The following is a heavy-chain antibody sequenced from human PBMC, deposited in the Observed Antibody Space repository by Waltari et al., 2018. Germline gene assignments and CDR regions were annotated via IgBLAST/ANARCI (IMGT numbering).Heavy chain of an antibody. CDR3: AKDPGIAVGDY. D-gene: IGHD6-19*01. CDR2: SYGDGGT. CDR1: GFSVSDHY. J-gene: IGHJ4*02. Sequence: EVQLVESGGGLIQPGGSLRLSCAAAGFSVSDHYMTWVRQGPGKGLEWVSGSYGDGGTFYADSVKGRFTISRDDSKNTLYLQMNSLRAEDTAVYYCAKDPGIAVGDYWGQGTLVTVSS. V-gene: IGHV3-53*01.